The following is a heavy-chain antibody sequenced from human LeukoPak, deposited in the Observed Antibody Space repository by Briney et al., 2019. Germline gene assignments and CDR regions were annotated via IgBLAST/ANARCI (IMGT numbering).Heavy chain of an antibody. J-gene: IGHJ5*02. V-gene: IGHV3-15*07. D-gene: IGHD3-22*01. CDR2: IRSNSDGGTI. CDR1: GFTFSNAW. Sequence: GGSLRLSCATSGFTFSNAWMNWVRQAPGKGLEWVGRIRSNSDGGTIDYAAPVKGRFTLSRDDSKTTLYLQMNSLQTEDTAVYYCATDFYDSTWGQGTLATVSS. CDR3: ATDFYDST.